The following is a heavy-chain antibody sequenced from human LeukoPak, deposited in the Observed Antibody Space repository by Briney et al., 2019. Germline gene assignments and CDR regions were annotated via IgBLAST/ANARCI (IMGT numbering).Heavy chain of an antibody. Sequence: GGSLRLSCAASGLTFSSYGMSWVRQAPGKGLEWVSAISGSGGSTYYADSVKGRFTISRDNSKNTLYLQMNSLRAEDTAVYYCAKDGGQWLVRNFDYWGQGTLVTVSS. J-gene: IGHJ4*02. CDR2: ISGSGGST. D-gene: IGHD6-19*01. V-gene: IGHV3-23*01. CDR3: AKDGGQWLVRNFDY. CDR1: GLTFSSYG.